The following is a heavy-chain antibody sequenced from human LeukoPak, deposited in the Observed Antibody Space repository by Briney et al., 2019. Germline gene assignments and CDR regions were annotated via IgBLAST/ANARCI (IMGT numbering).Heavy chain of an antibody. Sequence: PSETLSLTCTVSGGSVSGYYWSWIRQPAGKGLGCIGRIYTRGSTHYNPSLESRVTVSVDTSKNQFSLKLSSVTAADTAVYYCARDLPSGSYHYFDYWGQGTLVTVSS. D-gene: IGHD1-26*01. V-gene: IGHV4-4*07. J-gene: IGHJ4*02. CDR2: IYTRGST. CDR1: GGSVSGYY. CDR3: ARDLPSGSYHYFDY.